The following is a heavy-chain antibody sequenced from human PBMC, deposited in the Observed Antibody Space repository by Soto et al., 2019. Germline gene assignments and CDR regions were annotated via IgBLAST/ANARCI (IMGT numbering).Heavy chain of an antibody. CDR1: GYSFTSYW. CDR2: IYPGDSDT. D-gene: IGHD3-22*01. V-gene: IGHV5-51*01. Sequence: GESLKISCNGSGYSFTSYWIGWVRQMPGKGLEWMGIIYPGDSDTRYSPSFQGQVTISADKSISTAYLQWSSLKASDTAMYYCARPRRYYDSSGYSPGAFDIWGQGTMVTV. CDR3: ARPRRYYDSSGYSPGAFDI. J-gene: IGHJ3*02.